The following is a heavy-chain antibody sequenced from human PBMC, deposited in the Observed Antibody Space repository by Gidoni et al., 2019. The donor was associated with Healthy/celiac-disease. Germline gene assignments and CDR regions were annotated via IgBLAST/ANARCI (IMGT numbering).Heavy chain of an antibody. CDR1: GGSISSYY. D-gene: IGHD1-7*01. V-gene: IGHV4-59*08. CDR3: ARLHFQLELRIDP. CDR2: IYYSGST. J-gene: IGHJ5*02. Sequence: QVQLQESGPGLVKPSETLSLTCTVSGGSISSYYWGWIRQPPGKGLEWIGYIYYSGSTNYNPSLKTRVTISVATSKNQFSLKLSSVTAADTAVYYCARLHFQLELRIDPWGQGTLVTVSS.